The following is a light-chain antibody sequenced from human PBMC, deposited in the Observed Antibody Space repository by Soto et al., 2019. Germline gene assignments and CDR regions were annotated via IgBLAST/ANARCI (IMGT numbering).Light chain of an antibody. J-gene: IGKJ2*01. V-gene: IGKV1-39*01. CDR3: QQSYSTPYA. CDR1: QSISSY. CDR2: AAS. Sequence: DIQMTQSPSSLSASVGDRVTITCRASQSISSYLNWYQQKPGKAPKLLIYAASSLQSGVPSRFSGSGSGTDFTLTISSLQPEDIATYYCQQSYSTPYALGQRTKLEIK.